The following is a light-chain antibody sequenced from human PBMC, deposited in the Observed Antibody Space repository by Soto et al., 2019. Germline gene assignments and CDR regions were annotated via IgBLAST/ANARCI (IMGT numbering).Light chain of an antibody. CDR3: QQRYNTTWT. V-gene: IGKV1-39*01. J-gene: IGKJ1*01. CDR1: QSVGSY. Sequence: IQRNQFPSSLSASVGDRVTITCRADQSVGSYLNWYQQKPGKAPKVLIYTTSTLQSGVPSRFSVSGSGTDGTLTINSLKQEDIATYDCQQRYNTTWTFRQGTKVDI. CDR2: TTS.